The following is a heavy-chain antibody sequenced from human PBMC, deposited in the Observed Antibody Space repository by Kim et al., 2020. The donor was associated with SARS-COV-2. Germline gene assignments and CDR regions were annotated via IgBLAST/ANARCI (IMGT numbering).Heavy chain of an antibody. V-gene: IGHV4-59*08. CDR1: GGSISSYY. CDR3: ARHSFGNPFDY. CDR2: IYNSGST. J-gene: IGHJ4*02. D-gene: IGHD3-10*01. Sequence: SETLSLTCTVSGGSISSYYWNWVRQPPGKGLEWIGYIYNSGSTYYNPSLKSRVTISLDTSKNQFSLKLTSVTAADTAVYYCARHSFGNPFDYWGQGTLVTVSS.